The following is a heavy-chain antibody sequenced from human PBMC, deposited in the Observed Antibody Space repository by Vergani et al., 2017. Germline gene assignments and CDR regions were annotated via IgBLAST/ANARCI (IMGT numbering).Heavy chain of an antibody. CDR1: GYSFTSYW. CDR3: ARPRRDGYKVDAFDI. V-gene: IGHV5-51*01. J-gene: IGHJ3*02. CDR2: IYPGDSDT. Sequence: EVQLVQSGAEVKKPGESLKISCKGSGYSFTSYWIGWVRQMPGKGLEWMGIIYPGDSDTRYSPSFQGQVTIAADKSISTAYLQWSSLKASDTAMYYCARPRRDGYKVDAFDIWGQGTMVTVSS. D-gene: IGHD5-24*01.